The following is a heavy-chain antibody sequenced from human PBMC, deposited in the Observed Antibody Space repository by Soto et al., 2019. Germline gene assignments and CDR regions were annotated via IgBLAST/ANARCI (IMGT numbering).Heavy chain of an antibody. Sequence: ETLSLTCTVSGFSLSNARMGVSWIRQPPGKALEWLAHIFSNDEKSYSTSLKSRLTISKDTSKSQVVLTMTNMDPVDTATYYCARIHSILNIFGVTYGMDVWGQGPTVTVYS. CDR3: ARIHSILNIFGVTYGMDV. CDR2: IFSNDEK. CDR1: GFSLSNARMG. J-gene: IGHJ6*02. D-gene: IGHD3-3*02. V-gene: IGHV2-26*01.